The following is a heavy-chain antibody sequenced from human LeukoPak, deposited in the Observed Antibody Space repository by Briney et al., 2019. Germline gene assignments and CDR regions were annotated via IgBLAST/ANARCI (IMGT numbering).Heavy chain of an antibody. CDR2: MSNSGHRI. J-gene: IGHJ4*02. CDR3: VRGPYCSGGSCYPGHFGLLDY. V-gene: IGHV3-48*03. CDR1: GFILNDYE. Sequence: PGGSLRLSCAASGFILNDYEMSWVRQAPGKGPEWIAYMSNSGHRIYYADSVKGRFTISRDNAKNSLYLQMNNLRAEDSAVYSCVRGPYCSGGSCYPGHFGLLDYWGQGTLVTVSS. D-gene: IGHD2-15*01.